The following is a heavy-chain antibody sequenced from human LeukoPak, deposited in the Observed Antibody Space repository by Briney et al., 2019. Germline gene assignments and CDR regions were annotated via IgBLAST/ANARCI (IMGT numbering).Heavy chain of an antibody. CDR1: GFTLSSYN. CDR3: ARTYNSGWYFDY. Sequence: VGSHRLSCATSGFTLSSYNMNWVRQAPGKGLEWVSYISSRGSSIQYADSVKGRFTISRDNAKNSLYLQMDSLRDDDTAVYYCARTYNSGWYFDYWGQGTLFSVSS. V-gene: IGHV3-48*02. J-gene: IGHJ4*02. CDR2: ISSRGSSI. D-gene: IGHD6-19*01.